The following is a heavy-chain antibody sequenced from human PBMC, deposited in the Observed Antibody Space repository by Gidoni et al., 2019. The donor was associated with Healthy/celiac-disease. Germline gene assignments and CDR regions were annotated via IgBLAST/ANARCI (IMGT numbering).Heavy chain of an antibody. D-gene: IGHD6-19*01. Sequence: QVQLVQSGAEVKKPGASVKVSCKASGYTFTSYDINWVRQATGQGLEWMGWMNPNSGNTGYAQKFQGRVTMTRNTSISTAYMELSSLRSEDTAVYYCAREVEIAVAGTVGLPGYWGQGTLVTVSS. CDR1: GYTFTSYD. CDR2: MNPNSGNT. CDR3: AREVEIAVAGTVGLPGY. V-gene: IGHV1-8*01. J-gene: IGHJ4*02.